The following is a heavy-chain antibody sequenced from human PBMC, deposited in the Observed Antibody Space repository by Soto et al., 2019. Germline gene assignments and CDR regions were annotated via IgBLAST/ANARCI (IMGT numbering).Heavy chain of an antibody. CDR1: SSCS. J-gene: IGHJ6*01. V-gene: IGHV3-23*01. D-gene: IGHD1-26*01. CDR2: ISVSGGST. Sequence: SSCSRTWFLQSPGKGMEWVAVISVSGGSTNYAVSVKGRFTIYRDNDQNTVYLQMNSLRAEDTAVYYCAKGDIFLGATIYGLEVCGQRPTV. CDR3: AKGDIFLGATIYGLEV.